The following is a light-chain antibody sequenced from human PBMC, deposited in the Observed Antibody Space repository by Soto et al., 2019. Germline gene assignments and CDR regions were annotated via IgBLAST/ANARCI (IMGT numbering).Light chain of an antibody. CDR3: QSYDSSLSGYV. Sequence: QSLLTQPPSVSEAPGQRGTISCTGSSSNIGAGYEAHWYQQVPGTAPKLLIYENNNRPSGVPDRFSGSKSGTSASLAITGLQAEDEAEYYCQSYDSSLSGYVFGTGTKVTVL. CDR2: ENN. CDR1: SSNIGAGYE. V-gene: IGLV1-40*01. J-gene: IGLJ1*01.